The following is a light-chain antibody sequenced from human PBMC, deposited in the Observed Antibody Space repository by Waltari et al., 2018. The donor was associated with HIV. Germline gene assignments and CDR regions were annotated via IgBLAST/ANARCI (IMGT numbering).Light chain of an antibody. V-gene: IGLV3-10*01. CDR3: YSTDSSGYPL. Sequence: SYELTQPPSVSVSPGQTARITCSVDALPKKYAYWYQQKSGQAPVLVIDEDSKRPSGIPERFSGSSSGTMATLTISGAQVEDEGDYYCYSTDSSGYPLFGGGTKLTVL. CDR2: EDS. J-gene: IGLJ2*01. CDR1: ALPKKY.